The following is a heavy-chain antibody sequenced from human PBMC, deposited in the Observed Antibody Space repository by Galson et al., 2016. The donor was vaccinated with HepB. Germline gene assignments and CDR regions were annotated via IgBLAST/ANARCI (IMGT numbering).Heavy chain of an antibody. D-gene: IGHD6-19*01. CDR2: ISGDGGNT. Sequence: LRLSCAASGFTFGRYAMSWVRQAPGKGLEWVSAISGDGGNTYYAGSVQGRFTSSRDRSTDTMYLQMNSLKTDDTAVYYCARFTQEGLDRVYYFDYWVQGTLVSVSS. J-gene: IGHJ4*02. CDR1: GFTFGRYA. V-gene: IGHV3-23*01. CDR3: ARFTQEGLDRVYYFDY.